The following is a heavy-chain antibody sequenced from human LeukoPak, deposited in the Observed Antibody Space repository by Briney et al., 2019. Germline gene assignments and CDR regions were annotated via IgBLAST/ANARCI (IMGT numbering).Heavy chain of an antibody. Sequence: SETLSLTCTVSGGSISSYYWSWIRQPPGKGLEWIGYIYYSGGTNYNPSLKSRVTISVDTSKNQFSLKLSSVTAADTAVYYRASSESIAARYYYFDYWGQGTLVTVSS. CDR3: ASSESIAARYYYFDY. J-gene: IGHJ4*02. CDR2: IYYSGGT. D-gene: IGHD6-6*01. CDR1: GGSISSYY. V-gene: IGHV4-59*01.